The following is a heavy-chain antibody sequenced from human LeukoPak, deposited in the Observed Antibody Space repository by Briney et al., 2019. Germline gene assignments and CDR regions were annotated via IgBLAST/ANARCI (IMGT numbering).Heavy chain of an antibody. CDR2: IYYSGNT. Sequence: SETLSLTCTVSGGSISNYYWSWIRQPPGKGLEWIGYIYYSGNTNYNPSLKSRVTISVDRSKNQLSLKLSSVTAADTAMYYCASGGYSYGFDYWGQGTLVTVSS. CDR3: ASGGYSYGFDY. CDR1: GGSISNYY. V-gene: IGHV4-59*12. D-gene: IGHD5-18*01. J-gene: IGHJ4*02.